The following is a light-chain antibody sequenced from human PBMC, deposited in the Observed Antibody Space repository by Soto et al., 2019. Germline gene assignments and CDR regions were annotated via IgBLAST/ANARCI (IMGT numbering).Light chain of an antibody. J-gene: IGLJ3*02. CDR1: SSDVGSYNL. CDR3: CSYAGYSTPWV. V-gene: IGLV2-23*01. CDR2: EGS. Sequence: QSVLTQPASVSGSPGQSITISCTGTSSDVGSYNLVSRYQQHPGKAPKLMIYEGSNRPSGVSNRFSGSKSGNTASLTISGLQAEDEADYYCCSYAGYSTPWVFGGGTKLTVL.